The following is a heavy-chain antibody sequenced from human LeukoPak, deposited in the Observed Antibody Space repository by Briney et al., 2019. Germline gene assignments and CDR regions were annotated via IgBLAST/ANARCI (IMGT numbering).Heavy chain of an antibody. V-gene: IGHV4-61*01. D-gene: IGHD3-10*01. J-gene: IGHJ5*02. CDR1: GGSISISSYY. CDR2: IYYSGST. CDR3: ARGHGSGIPPMSNWFDP. Sequence: SETLSLTCTVSGGSISISSYYWSWIRQPPGKGLEWIGYIYYSGSTNYNPSLKSRVTISVDTSKNQFSLKLSSVTAADTAVYYCARGHGSGIPPMSNWFDPWGQGTLVTVSS.